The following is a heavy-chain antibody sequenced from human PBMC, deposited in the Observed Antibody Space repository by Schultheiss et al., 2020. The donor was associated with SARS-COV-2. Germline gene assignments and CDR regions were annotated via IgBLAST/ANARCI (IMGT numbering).Heavy chain of an antibody. Sequence: GGSLRLSCAASGFTVSSNYMSWVRQAPGKGLEWVSSISSSSSYIYYADSVKGRFTISRDNAKNSLYLQMNSLRAEDTAVYYCAKSKGSSGLFDYWGQGTLVTVSS. CDR1: GFTVSSNY. CDR3: AKSKGSSGLFDY. V-gene: IGHV3-21*04. J-gene: IGHJ4*02. D-gene: IGHD6-13*01. CDR2: ISSSSSYI.